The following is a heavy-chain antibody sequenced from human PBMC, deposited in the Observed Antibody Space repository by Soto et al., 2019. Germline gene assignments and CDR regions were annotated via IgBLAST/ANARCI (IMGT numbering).Heavy chain of an antibody. CDR1: GFTFISYA. CDR3: AKVTPTTTVVTPVDY. Sequence: GGSLRLSCAASGFTFISYAMSWVRQATGKGLEWVSAISGSGGSTYYADSVKGRFTISRDNSKNTLYLQMNSLRAEDTAVYYCAKVTPTTTVVTPVDYWGQGTLVTVPQ. J-gene: IGHJ4*02. V-gene: IGHV3-23*01. CDR2: ISGSGGST. D-gene: IGHD4-17*01.